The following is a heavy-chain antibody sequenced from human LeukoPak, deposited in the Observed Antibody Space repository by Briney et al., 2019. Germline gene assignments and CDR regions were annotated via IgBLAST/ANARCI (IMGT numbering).Heavy chain of an antibody. CDR3: ARETGEVDY. V-gene: IGHV3-74*01. CDR2: INTDGSST. Sequence: GGSLRLSCAASGFTSSSYWMHWVRQTPGKGLVWVSRINTDGSSTSYADSVKGRFTISGDNAKNSLYLQMNSLRAEDTAVYYCARETGEVDYWGQGTLVTVSS. D-gene: IGHD7-27*01. J-gene: IGHJ4*02. CDR1: GFTSSSYW.